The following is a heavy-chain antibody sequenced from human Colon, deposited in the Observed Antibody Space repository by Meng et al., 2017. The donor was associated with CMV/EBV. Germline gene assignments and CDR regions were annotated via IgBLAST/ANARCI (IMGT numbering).Heavy chain of an antibody. CDR2: IYYSGST. CDR1: GGSVSSGSYY. D-gene: IGHD3-10*01. CDR3: ARAVVRGVTTPYYFDY. J-gene: IGHJ4*02. V-gene: IGHV4-61*01. Sequence: SDTLSLTCTVSGGSVSSGSYYWSWIRQPPGKGLEWIGYIYYSGSTNYNPSLKSRVTISVDTSKNQFSLKLSSVTAADTAVYYCARAVVRGVTTPYYFDYWGQGTLVTVSS.